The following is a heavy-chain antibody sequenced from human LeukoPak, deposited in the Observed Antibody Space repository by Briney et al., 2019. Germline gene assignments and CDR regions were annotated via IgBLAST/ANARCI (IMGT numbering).Heavy chain of an antibody. V-gene: IGHV1-69*13. J-gene: IGHJ4*02. Sequence: ASVKVSCKASGGTFSSYAISWVRQAPGQGLEWIGGIIPIFGTANYAQKFQGRVTITADESTSTAYMELSSLRSEDTAVYYCARHGILGYCSSTSCPRPRYGWCYWGQGTLVTVSS. CDR3: ARHGILGYCSSTSCPRPRYGWCY. CDR2: IIPIFGTA. D-gene: IGHD2-2*01. CDR1: GGTFSSYA.